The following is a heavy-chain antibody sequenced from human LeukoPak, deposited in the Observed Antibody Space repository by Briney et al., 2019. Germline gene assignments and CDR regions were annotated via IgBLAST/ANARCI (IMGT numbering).Heavy chain of an antibody. CDR1: GFTFTSHS. CDR3: ARGVELVSATTDYASHLYGMHV. J-gene: IGHJ6*02. D-gene: IGHD3-16*01. V-gene: IGHV3-21*01. Sequence: PGGSLRLSCAASGFTFTSHSMNWVRQAPGKGLVWVSRISGRSSYTNYADSVKGRFTISRDNAKNTLYLQMKSLRAEDTAIYYCARGVELVSATTDYASHLYGMHVWGQGTTVTVSS. CDR2: ISGRSSYT.